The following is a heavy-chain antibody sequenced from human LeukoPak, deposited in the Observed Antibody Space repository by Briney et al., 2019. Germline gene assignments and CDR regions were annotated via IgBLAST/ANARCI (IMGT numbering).Heavy chain of an antibody. V-gene: IGHV3-30*04. D-gene: IGHD6-19*01. Sequence: GRFLRLSCAASGFTFSSYAMHWVRQAPGKGLEWVAVISYDGSNKYYADSVKGRFTISRDNSKNTLYLQMNSLRAEDTAVYYCARDHSSGWPHPRWFDPWGQGTLVTVSS. J-gene: IGHJ5*02. CDR2: ISYDGSNK. CDR1: GFTFSSYA. CDR3: ARDHSSGWPHPRWFDP.